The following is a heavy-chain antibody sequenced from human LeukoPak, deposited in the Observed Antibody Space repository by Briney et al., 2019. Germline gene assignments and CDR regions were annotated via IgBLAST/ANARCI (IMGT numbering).Heavy chain of an antibody. CDR3: ARDPDSSYEWGPFDP. J-gene: IGHJ5*02. Sequence: SQTLSLTCAISGDSVSSNSASWNWIRQSPSRGLEWLGRTYYRSKWNTDYAVSVKGRITINPDTSKNQFSLYLNSVTPEDTAVYYCARDPDSSYEWGPFDPWGQGTLVTVSS. CDR2: TYYRSKWNT. V-gene: IGHV6-1*01. D-gene: IGHD1-26*01. CDR1: GDSVSSNSAS.